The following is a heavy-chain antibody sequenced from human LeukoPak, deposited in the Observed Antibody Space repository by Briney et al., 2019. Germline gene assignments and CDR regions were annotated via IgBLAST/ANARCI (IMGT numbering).Heavy chain of an antibody. V-gene: IGHV4-38-2*01. CDR1: GYSIRSGYY. CDR2: IYHRGST. D-gene: IGHD4-11*01. Sequence: SETLSLTCAVSGYSIRSGYYWGWIRQPPGQGVEWIGMIYHRGSTYYNPSLKSRVTISVDTSKNQFSLKLSSVTAADTAVYYCARHTVTADAFDIWGQGTMVTVSS. J-gene: IGHJ3*02. CDR3: ARHTVTADAFDI.